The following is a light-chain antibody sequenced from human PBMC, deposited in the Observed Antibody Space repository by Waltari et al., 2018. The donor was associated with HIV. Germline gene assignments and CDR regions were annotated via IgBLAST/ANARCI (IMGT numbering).Light chain of an antibody. Sequence: EIVLTQSPGTLSLSPGERATLSCRASQSLTSNYLAWYQQKPGQAPRLLIYCASSRATGIPDRFSGSGSGTDFTLTISRLEPEDFAVYYCQQYGSSPLTFGGGTKVEIK. CDR1: QSLTSNY. V-gene: IGKV3-20*01. CDR3: QQYGSSPLT. J-gene: IGKJ4*01. CDR2: CAS.